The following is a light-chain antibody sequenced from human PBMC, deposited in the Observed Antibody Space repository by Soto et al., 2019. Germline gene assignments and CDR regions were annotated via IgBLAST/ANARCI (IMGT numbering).Light chain of an antibody. V-gene: IGLV6-57*02. CDR1: SGTVVTNS. Sequence: NFMLAQPHSVSESPGKTVTISCTGSSGTVVTNSVQWYQHRPGSAPTTVIYEDNQRPSGVPDRFSGSIDRSSNSASLTIYGLKTEDEADYYCQSSDSMNHVVFGGGTKLTVL. J-gene: IGLJ2*01. CDR2: EDN. CDR3: QSSDSMNHVV.